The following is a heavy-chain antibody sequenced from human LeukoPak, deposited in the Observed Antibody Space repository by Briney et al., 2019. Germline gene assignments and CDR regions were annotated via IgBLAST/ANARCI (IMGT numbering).Heavy chain of an antibody. CDR2: ISGSGVGT. J-gene: IGHJ6*03. CDR3: AKAFHFWSGFLTYYMDV. D-gene: IGHD3-3*02. V-gene: IGHV3-23*01. Sequence: PGGSLRLSCAASGFTFSSYTMNWVRQAPGKGLEWVSAISGSGVGTYYADSVKGRFTISRDNSKNTLYLQMNSLRAEDTAVYYCAKAFHFWSGFLTYYMDVWGKGTTVTVSS. CDR1: GFTFSSYT.